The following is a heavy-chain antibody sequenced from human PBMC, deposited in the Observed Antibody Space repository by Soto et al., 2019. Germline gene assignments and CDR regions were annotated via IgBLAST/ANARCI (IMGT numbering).Heavy chain of an antibody. CDR2: INPSGGST. CDR3: AGNAGSSSSYYYYYYMDV. V-gene: IGHV1-46*03. J-gene: IGHJ6*03. CDR1: GYTCTSYY. D-gene: IGHD6-6*01. Sequence: ASLKVSCHASGYTCTSYYMHWVLQAPGQGLEWMGIINPSGGSTSYAQKFQGRVTMTRDTSTSTVYMELSSLRSEDTAVYYCAGNAGSSSSYYYYYYMDVWGKGTTVTVSS.